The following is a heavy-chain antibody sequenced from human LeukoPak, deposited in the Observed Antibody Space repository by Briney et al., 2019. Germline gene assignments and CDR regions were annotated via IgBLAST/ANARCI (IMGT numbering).Heavy chain of an antibody. V-gene: IGHV3-53*01. J-gene: IGHJ4*02. D-gene: IGHD4-17*01. CDR1: GFTVSSKY. CDR3: ARQYGDYFDY. Sequence: GGSLRLSCAASGFTVSSKYMNWVRQAPGKGLEWVSLIYSGDITYYADSVKGRFTISRDNSKNTLYLQMNSLRAEDTAVYYCARQYGDYFDYWGQGTLVTVSS. CDR2: IYSGDIT.